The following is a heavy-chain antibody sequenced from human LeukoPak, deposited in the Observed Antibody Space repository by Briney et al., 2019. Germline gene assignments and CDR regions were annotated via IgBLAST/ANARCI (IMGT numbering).Heavy chain of an antibody. Sequence: SETLSLTCAVYGGSFSGYYWSWIRQPPGKGLEWIGEINHSGSTNYNPSLKSRVTISVDTSKNQFSLKLSSVTAADTAVYYCAGGGRGSSWYRDNWFDPWGQGTLVTVSS. J-gene: IGHJ5*02. D-gene: IGHD6-13*01. CDR2: INHSGST. V-gene: IGHV4-34*01. CDR3: AGGGRGSSWYRDNWFDP. CDR1: GGSFSGYY.